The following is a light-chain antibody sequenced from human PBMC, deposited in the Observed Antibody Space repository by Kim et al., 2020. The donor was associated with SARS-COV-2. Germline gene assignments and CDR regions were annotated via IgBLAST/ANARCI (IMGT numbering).Light chain of an antibody. J-gene: IGLJ2*01. V-gene: IGLV3-1*01. CDR1: KLEDKF. CDR2: QDA. CDR3: QAWDSSTVV. Sequence: SYELTQPPSVSLSPGQTASITCPGEKLEDKFAWWYQQKPGQSPVLVIYQDAKRPSGIPERFSGSNSGNTATLTISGAQAMDEADYYCQAWDSSTVVFGGGTQLTVL.